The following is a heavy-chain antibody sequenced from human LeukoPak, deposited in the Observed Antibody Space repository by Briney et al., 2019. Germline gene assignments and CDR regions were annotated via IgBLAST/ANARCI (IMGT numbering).Heavy chain of an antibody. CDR3: ARVSTYNFWSGSYSTTYYVDV. Sequence: GGSLRLSCAASGFAFSTNWMHWVRQAPGKGLVWVPHISTDARTITYADFVKGRFTISRDNAKNSLYLQMNSLRAEDTAVYYCARVSTYNFWSGSYSTTYYVDVWGKGTTVTVSS. J-gene: IGHJ6*03. V-gene: IGHV3-74*01. CDR1: GFAFSTNW. D-gene: IGHD3-3*01. CDR2: ISTDARTI.